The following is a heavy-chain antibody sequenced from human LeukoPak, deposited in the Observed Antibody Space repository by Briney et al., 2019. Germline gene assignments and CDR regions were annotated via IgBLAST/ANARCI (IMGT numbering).Heavy chain of an antibody. D-gene: IGHD3-10*01. Sequence: ASVKVSCKASGYTFTSYAMHWVRQAPGQRLEWMGWINAGNGNTKYSQKFQGRVTITRDTSASTAYMELSRLRSDDTAVYYCARADSITMVRGVTTFDYWGQGTLVTVSS. J-gene: IGHJ4*02. CDR1: GYTFTSYA. CDR2: INAGNGNT. CDR3: ARADSITMVRGVTTFDY. V-gene: IGHV1-3*01.